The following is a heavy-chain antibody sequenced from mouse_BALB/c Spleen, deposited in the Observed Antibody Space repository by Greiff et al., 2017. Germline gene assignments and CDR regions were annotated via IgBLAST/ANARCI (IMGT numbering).Heavy chain of an antibody. CDR2: ISSGGST. J-gene: IGHJ4*01. Sequence: EVQLVESGGGLVKPGGSLKLSCAASGFTFSSYAMSWVRQTPEKRLEWVAAISSGGSTYYPDSVKGRFTISRDNARNILYLQMSSLRTEDTAMYYCARVLYAMDYWGQGTSVTVSS. CDR1: GFTFSSYA. V-gene: IGHV5-6-5*01. CDR3: ARVLYAMDY.